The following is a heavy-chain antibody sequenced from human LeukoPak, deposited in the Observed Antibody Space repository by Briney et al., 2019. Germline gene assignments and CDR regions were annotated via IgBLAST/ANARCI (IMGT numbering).Heavy chain of an antibody. CDR1: GWSFNDYY. CDR3: VRGQVPAARDYNWFDP. D-gene: IGHD2-2*01. Sequence: SETLSLTCAVYGWSFNDYYWNWIRQPPGKGLEWIGEINARGDTNYNPSLKSRVTISVDTSKKQFSLRFTSTIAADTAVYYCVRGQVPAARDYNWFDPWGQGTLVTVSS. V-gene: IGHV4-34*01. CDR2: INARGDT. J-gene: IGHJ5*02.